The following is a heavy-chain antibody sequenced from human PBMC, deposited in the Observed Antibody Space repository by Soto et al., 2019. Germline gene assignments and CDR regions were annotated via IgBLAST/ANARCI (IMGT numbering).Heavy chain of an antibody. D-gene: IGHD4-17*01. V-gene: IGHV4-39*01. CDR1: GVSISSSNCY. Sequence: SETLSLTCTVSGVSISSSNCYWGWIRQPPGKGLEWIGSIYYGGSIYYNPSLKSRVTISVDTSKNQFSLKLSSVTAADTAVYYCARHDGTVTLNWFDPRGQGTLVTVSS. CDR3: ARHDGTVTLNWFDP. J-gene: IGHJ5*02. CDR2: IYYGGSI.